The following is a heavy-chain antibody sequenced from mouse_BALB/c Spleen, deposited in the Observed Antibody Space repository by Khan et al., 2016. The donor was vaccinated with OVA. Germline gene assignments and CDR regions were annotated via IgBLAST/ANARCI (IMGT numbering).Heavy chain of an antibody. Sequence: EVQLQESGPGLVKPSQSLSLTCTVTGYSITSGYAWNWIQQFPGNKLEWMGYISYSGSTSYNPSLRSRISITRDTSKNQFFLQLNSVTTEDTATYYCARKNYYGYAMDYWGQGTSVTVSS. V-gene: IGHV3-2*02. J-gene: IGHJ4*01. CDR3: ARKNYYGYAMDY. D-gene: IGHD1-1*01. CDR2: ISYSGST. CDR1: GYSITSGYA.